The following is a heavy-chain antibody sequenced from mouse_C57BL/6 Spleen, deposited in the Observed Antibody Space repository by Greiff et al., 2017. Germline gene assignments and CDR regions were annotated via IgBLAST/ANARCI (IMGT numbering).Heavy chain of an antibody. V-gene: IGHV14-4*01. Sequence: VQLQQSGAELVRPGASVKLSCTASGFNIKDDYMHWVKQRPEQGLEWIGWIDPENGDTEYASKFQGKATITADPSSNTAYLQLSSLTSEDTAVYYCTTSELGYWGQGTSVTVSS. CDR2: IDPENGDT. CDR1: GFNIKDDY. J-gene: IGHJ4*01. CDR3: TTSELGY.